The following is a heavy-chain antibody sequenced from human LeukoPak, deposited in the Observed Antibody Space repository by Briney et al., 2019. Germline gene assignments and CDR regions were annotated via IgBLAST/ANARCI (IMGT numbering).Heavy chain of an antibody. Sequence: ASVKVSCKASGYTFTSYDINWVRQATGQGLEWMGWMNPNSGNTGYAQKFQGRVTITRNTSISTAYMELSSLRSEDTAVYYCARGGGSRDGYAFDYWGQGTLVTVSS. CDR2: MNPNSGNT. CDR3: ARGGGSRDGYAFDY. J-gene: IGHJ4*02. V-gene: IGHV1-8*03. CDR1: GYTFTSYD. D-gene: IGHD5-24*01.